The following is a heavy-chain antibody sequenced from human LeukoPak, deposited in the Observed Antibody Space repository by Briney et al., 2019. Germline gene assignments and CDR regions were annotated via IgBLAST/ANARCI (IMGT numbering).Heavy chain of an antibody. D-gene: IGHD6-6*01. J-gene: IGHJ4*02. V-gene: IGHV3-53*01. CDR1: GFIFSNNY. CDR3: ARTAYSTSWMPFDY. Sequence: GGSLRLSCAASGFIFSNNYMSWVRQAPGKGLEWVSVIYSSGSTYYADSVKGRFTISRDNSKNTLYLQMNSLRGEDTAVYYCARTAYSTSWMPFDYWGQGTLVTVSS. CDR2: IYSSGST.